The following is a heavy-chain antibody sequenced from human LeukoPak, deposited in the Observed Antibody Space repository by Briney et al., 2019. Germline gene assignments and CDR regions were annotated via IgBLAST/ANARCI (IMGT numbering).Heavy chain of an antibody. CDR3: AIYDSRGSASTKFDY. V-gene: IGHV4-38-2*01. J-gene: IGHJ4*02. CDR2: IYGRAST. D-gene: IGHD3-3*01. Sequence: SETLSLTCAVSGYSLVKNYYWGWIRQSPGKGLDWIGRIYGRASTSYNPSLMNRVTMSVDTSKNHFSLQLTSVTAADTAVYYCAIYDSRGSASTKFDYWGPGIQVTVSS. CDR1: GYSLVKNYY.